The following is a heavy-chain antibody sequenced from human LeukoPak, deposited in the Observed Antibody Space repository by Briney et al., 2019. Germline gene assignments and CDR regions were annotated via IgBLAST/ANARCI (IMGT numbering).Heavy chain of an antibody. CDR2: INHSGST. D-gene: IGHD6-13*01. V-gene: IGHV4-34*01. Sequence: PSETLSLTCAVYGGSFSGYYWSWIRQPPGKGLEWIGEINHSGSTNYNPSLKSQVTISVDTSKNQFSLKLSSVTAADTAVYYCARGGTGGAAAGTELYYYGMDVWGQGTTVTVSS. CDR3: ARGGTGGAAAGTELYYYGMDV. CDR1: GGSFSGYY. J-gene: IGHJ6*02.